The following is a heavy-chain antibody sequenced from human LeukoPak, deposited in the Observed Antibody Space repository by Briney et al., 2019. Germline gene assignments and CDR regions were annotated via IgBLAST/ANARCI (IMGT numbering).Heavy chain of an antibody. CDR1: GGSISSYY. CDR2: IYYSGST. D-gene: IGHD4-17*01. V-gene: IGHV4-59*12. Sequence: PSETLSLTCTVSGGSISSYYWSWIRQPPGKGLEWIGYIYYSGSTNYNPSLKSRVTISVDTSKNQFSLKLSSVTAADTAVYYCARSYGDYVSGYYFDYWGQGTLVTVSS. J-gene: IGHJ4*02. CDR3: ARSYGDYVSGYYFDY.